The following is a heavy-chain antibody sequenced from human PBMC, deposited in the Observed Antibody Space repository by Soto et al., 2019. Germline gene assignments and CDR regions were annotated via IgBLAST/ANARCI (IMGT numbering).Heavy chain of an antibody. CDR2: IYYSGST. CDR3: ARKQAGNYWYFDL. J-gene: IGHJ2*01. CDR1: GYSISSSNW. V-gene: IGHV4-28*01. Sequence: QVQLQESGPGLVKPSDTLSLTCAVSGYSISSSNWWGWIRQAPGKGLEWIGYIYYSGSTYYKPSLKSRVNMSVDTSTNQFSLKLSSVTAVDTAVYYCARKQAGNYWYFDLWGRGTLVTVSS.